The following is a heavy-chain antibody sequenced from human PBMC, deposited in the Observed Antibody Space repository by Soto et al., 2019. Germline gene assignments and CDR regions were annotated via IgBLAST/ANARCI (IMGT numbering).Heavy chain of an antibody. CDR3: VRDGLDYYDAERLYFDN. Sequence: EVQLVESGGGPVRPGGSLKLSCAASGFNFITYSLSWVRQAPGKGREWVASISSSAVYIDYADSVKGRFTISRDNANNSLYLQMNSLRAEDTATDYCVRDGLDYYDAERLYFDNWGQGTLVTVSS. J-gene: IGHJ4*02. V-gene: IGHV3-21*01. CDR2: ISSSAVYI. CDR1: GFNFITYS. D-gene: IGHD3-22*01.